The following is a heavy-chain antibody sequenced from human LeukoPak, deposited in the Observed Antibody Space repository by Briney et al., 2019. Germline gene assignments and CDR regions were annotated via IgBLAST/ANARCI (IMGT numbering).Heavy chain of an antibody. V-gene: IGHV4-59*08. D-gene: IGHD2-15*01. J-gene: IGHJ2*01. Sequence: PSETLSLTCTVSGGSISSYYWSWIRQPPGKGLEWIGYIYYSGSTNYNPSLKSRVTISVDTSKNQFSLKLSSVTAADTAVYYCARRMGSYWYFDLWGRGTLVTVPS. CDR1: GGSISSYY. CDR2: IYYSGST. CDR3: ARRMGSYWYFDL.